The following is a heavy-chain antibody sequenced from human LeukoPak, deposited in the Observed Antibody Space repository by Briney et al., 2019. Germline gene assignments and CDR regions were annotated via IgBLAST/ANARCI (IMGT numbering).Heavy chain of an antibody. D-gene: IGHD3-10*01. V-gene: IGHV4-30-4*01. CDR1: GGSISSGDYY. CDR2: IYYSGST. J-gene: IGHJ4*02. CDR3: ARGRGDTMVRAASYFDY. Sequence: SETLSLTCTVSGGSISSGDYYWSWIRQPPGKGLEWIGYIYYSGSTYYNPSLKSRVTISVDTSKNQFSLKLSSVTAADTAVYYCARGRGDTMVRAASYFDYWGQGTLVTVSS.